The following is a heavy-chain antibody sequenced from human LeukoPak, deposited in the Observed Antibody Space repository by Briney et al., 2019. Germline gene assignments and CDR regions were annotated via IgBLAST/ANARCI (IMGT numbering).Heavy chain of an antibody. CDR3: ARRISMGTLDYFDY. Sequence: GESLKISYKGSGYSFTTYWIVWVRQMPGKGLEWMGIINPADSDARYSPSFQGQVTISADKSISTAYLQWISLKASDTAMYYCARRISMGTLDYFDYWGQGTLVTVSS. CDR1: GYSFTTYW. CDR2: INPADSDA. D-gene: IGHD1-14*01. V-gene: IGHV5-51*01. J-gene: IGHJ4*02.